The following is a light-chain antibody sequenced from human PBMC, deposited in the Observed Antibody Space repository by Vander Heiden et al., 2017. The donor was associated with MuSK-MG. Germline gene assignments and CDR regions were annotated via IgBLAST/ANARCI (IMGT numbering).Light chain of an antibody. CDR3: QQYYEWPLT. J-gene: IGKJ4*01. CDR1: QSISYN. CDR2: HAS. V-gene: IGKV3-15*01. Sequence: EIEMTQSPAALSVSPGERATLSCRASQSISYNLGWFQQKPGQAPRLLIYHASSRATGIPARFSGSGSGTEFTLTISSLQSEDFAVYYCQQYYEWPLTFGGGTRVDIK.